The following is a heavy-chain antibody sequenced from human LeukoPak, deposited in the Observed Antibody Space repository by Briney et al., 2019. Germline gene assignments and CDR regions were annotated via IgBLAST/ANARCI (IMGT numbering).Heavy chain of an antibody. Sequence: ASVKVSCKASGYTFTGYYMHWVRQAPGQGLEWMGWINPNSGGTNYAQKFQGRVTMTRDTSISTAYMELSRLRSDDTAVYYCARATLYSSGWYRSSYYFDYWGQGTLVTVSS. D-gene: IGHD6-19*01. CDR3: ARATLYSSGWYRSSYYFDY. CDR2: INPNSGGT. V-gene: IGHV1-2*02. CDR1: GYTFTGYY. J-gene: IGHJ4*02.